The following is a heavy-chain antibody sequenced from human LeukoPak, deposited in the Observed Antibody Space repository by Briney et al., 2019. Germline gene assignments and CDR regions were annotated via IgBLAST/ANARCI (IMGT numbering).Heavy chain of an antibody. CDR2: IIPIFGTA. Sequence: ASVTVSCKASGGTFSSYAISCVRQAPGQGLEWMGGIIPIFGTANYAQKFQGRVTITADESTSTAYMELSSLRSEDTAVYYCARGLRKSTSQPFDPWGQGTLVTVSS. D-gene: IGHD2-2*01. V-gene: IGHV1-69*13. CDR3: ARGLRKSTSQPFDP. CDR1: GGTFSSYA. J-gene: IGHJ5*02.